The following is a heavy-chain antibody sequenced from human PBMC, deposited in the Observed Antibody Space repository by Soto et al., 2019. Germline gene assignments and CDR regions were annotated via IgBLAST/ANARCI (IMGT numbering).Heavy chain of an antibody. CDR1: GFTFSTYW. Sequence: PGGSLRLSCAASGFTFSTYWMHCVRQAPGKGLVWFSRINYDGSITDYADSVKGRFTISRDNAKNTLYLQMNTLTAEDTAVYYCARDETGSYDFWSCYYPYYYYYYGMAVWGQGTTVTVSS. CDR2: INYDGSIT. CDR3: ARDETGSYDFWSCYYPYYYYYYGMAV. V-gene: IGHV3-74*01. D-gene: IGHD3-3*01. J-gene: IGHJ6*01.